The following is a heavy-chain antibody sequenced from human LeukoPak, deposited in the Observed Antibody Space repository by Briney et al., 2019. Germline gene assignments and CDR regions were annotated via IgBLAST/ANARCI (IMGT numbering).Heavy chain of an antibody. CDR1: GFTFSSYS. J-gene: IGHJ4*02. CDR3: ARDGYSYGPPALDY. D-gene: IGHD5-18*01. CDR2: ISSSSSYI. V-gene: IGHV3-21*01. Sequence: GGSLRLSCAASGFTFSSYSMNWVRQAPGKGLEGVSSISSSSSYIYYADSVKGRFTISRDNAKNSLYLQMNSLRAEDTAVYYCARDGYSYGPPALDYWGQGTLVTVSS.